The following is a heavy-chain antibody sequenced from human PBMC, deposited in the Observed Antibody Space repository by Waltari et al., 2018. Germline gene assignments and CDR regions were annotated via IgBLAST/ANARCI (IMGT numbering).Heavy chain of an antibody. CDR1: GFTFSSYA. Sequence: EVQLLESGGGLVQPGGSLRLSCAASGFTFSSYAMSWVRQAPGKGLEWVSAISGSGGSTYYADSVKGRFTISRDNSKNTLYLQMNSLRAEDTAVYYCAKDLLLTLLGVAYYYGMDVWGQGTTVTVSS. V-gene: IGHV3-23*01. CDR3: AKDLLLTLLGVAYYYGMDV. CDR2: ISGSGGST. J-gene: IGHJ6*02. D-gene: IGHD3-10*01.